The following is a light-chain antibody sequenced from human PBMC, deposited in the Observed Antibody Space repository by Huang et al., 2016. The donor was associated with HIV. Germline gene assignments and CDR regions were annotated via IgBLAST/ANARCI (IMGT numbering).Light chain of an antibody. CDR3: QQSYSTPWT. J-gene: IGKJ1*01. CDR1: QTISTY. CDR2: GAS. Sequence: DTQMTQSPSSLSASVGDRVTITCRASQTISTYLNWYQQQPGKDPKLLIYGASSLQSGVPSRFIGSGSGTDFTLTIRSLQREDFATYFCQQSYSTPWTFGQGTKVEIK. V-gene: IGKV1-39*01.